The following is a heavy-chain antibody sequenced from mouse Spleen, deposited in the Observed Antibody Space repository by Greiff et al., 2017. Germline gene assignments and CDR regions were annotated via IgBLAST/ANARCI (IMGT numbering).Heavy chain of an antibody. V-gene: IGHV1-64*01. Sequence: VQLQQSGAELVKPGASVKLSCKASGYTFTSYWMHWVKQRPGQGLEWIGMIHPNSGSTNYNEKFKSKATLTVDKSSSTAYMQLSSLTSEDSAVYYCARSRGYDGYLFDYWGQGTTLTVSS. CDR1: GYTFTSYW. J-gene: IGHJ2*01. CDR2: IHPNSGST. D-gene: IGHD2-3*01. CDR3: ARSRGYDGYLFDY.